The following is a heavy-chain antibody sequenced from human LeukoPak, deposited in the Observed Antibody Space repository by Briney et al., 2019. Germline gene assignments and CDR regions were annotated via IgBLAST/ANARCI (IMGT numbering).Heavy chain of an antibody. CDR2: IKQDETEK. J-gene: IGHJ4*02. CDR1: GGSIKSNNW. V-gene: IGHV3-7*03. Sequence: PSETLSLTCAVSGGSIKSNNWWSWVRQAPGKGLEWVANIKQDETEKFYLGSVKGRFTISRDNAKNSLYLQMNSLRVEDTALYYCVRLGSTSPGNWYKLFDQWGQGTLVTVSS. CDR3: VRLGSTSPGNWYKLFDQ. D-gene: IGHD2-2*01.